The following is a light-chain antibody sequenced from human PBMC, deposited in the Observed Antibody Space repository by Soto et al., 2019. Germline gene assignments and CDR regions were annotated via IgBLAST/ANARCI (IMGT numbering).Light chain of an antibody. CDR2: DVS. V-gene: IGLV2-8*01. CDR3: SSYAGSNNFVV. J-gene: IGLJ3*02. Sequence: QSVLTQPPSASGSPGQSVTISCTGTSSDVGGYNYVSWYQQHPGKAPKLMIYDVSKRPSGVPARFSGAKSGNTASLTVSGLQAEDESNYYCSSYAGSNNFVVFGGGTKLTVL. CDR1: SSDVGGYNY.